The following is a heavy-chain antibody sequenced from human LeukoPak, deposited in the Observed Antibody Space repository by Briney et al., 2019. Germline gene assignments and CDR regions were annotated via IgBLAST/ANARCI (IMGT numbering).Heavy chain of an antibody. CDR3: ARHYGGSGSLHFDY. CDR2: TYYSGIT. D-gene: IGHD3-10*01. Sequence: SETLSLTCTVSGGSITSTNYYWSWVRQSPGQGLEWIASTYYSGITHYSSSLKSRVTISIDTSKKQFSLKLRSETAADTAVYYCARHYGGSGSLHFDYWGQGTLVTVSS. CDR1: GGSITSTNYY. V-gene: IGHV4-39*01. J-gene: IGHJ4*02.